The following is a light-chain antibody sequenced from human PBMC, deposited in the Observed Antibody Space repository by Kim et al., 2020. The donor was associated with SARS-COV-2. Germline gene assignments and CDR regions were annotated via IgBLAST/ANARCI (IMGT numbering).Light chain of an antibody. V-gene: IGLV3-1*01. CDR2: QDS. CDR3: QAWDSSTVV. J-gene: IGLJ2*01. Sequence: SYELTQPPSVSVSPGQTASITCSGDKLGDKYACWYQQKPGQSPVLVIYQDSKRPSGIPERFSGSNSGITATLTISGTQAMDEADYYCQAWDSSTVVFGGGTQLTVL. CDR1: KLGDKY.